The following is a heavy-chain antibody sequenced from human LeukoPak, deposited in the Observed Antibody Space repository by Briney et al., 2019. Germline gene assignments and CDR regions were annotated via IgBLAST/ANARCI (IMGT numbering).Heavy chain of an antibody. V-gene: IGHV3-7*01. J-gene: IGHJ4*02. Sequence: PGGSLRLSCWAFALTFNRYWMSWVRQAPGKGLEWVANIKEEGNEKYYVESVKGRFTISRDNANSSLYLQMNSLRAEDTAVYYCARAQSIVVVPAAIPSDYWGQGTLVVVSS. CDR2: IKEEGNEK. CDR1: ALTFNRYW. D-gene: IGHD2-2*02. CDR3: ARAQSIVVVPAAIPSDY.